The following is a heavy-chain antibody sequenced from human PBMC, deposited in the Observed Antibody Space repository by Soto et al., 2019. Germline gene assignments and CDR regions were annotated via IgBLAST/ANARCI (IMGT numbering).Heavy chain of an antibody. CDR1: GGSISSYY. D-gene: IGHD3-3*01. CDR2: IYYSGST. Sequence: SETLSLTCTVSGGSISSYYWTWIRQPPGKGLEWIGYIYYSGSTNHNPSLKSRVTISVDTSKNQFSLKLSSVTAADTTVYYCARVNDFWTGYYSTNWFDPWGQGTLVTVSS. CDR3: ARVNDFWTGYYSTNWFDP. J-gene: IGHJ5*02. V-gene: IGHV4-59*01.